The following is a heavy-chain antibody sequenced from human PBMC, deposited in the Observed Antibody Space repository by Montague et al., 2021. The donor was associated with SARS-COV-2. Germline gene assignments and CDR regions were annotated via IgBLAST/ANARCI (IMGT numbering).Heavy chain of an antibody. D-gene: IGHD3-3*01. Sequence: SDTLSLTCTVSGGSISSSSYYWGWIRQPPGKGLEWIGSIYYSGSTYYNPSLKSRVTISVDTSKNQFSLKLSSVTAADTAVYYCARKASRCITIFGVVTASEYCDYWGQGTLVTVSS. V-gene: IGHV4-39*01. CDR1: GGSISSSSYY. CDR3: ARKASRCITIFGVVTASEYCDY. J-gene: IGHJ4*02. CDR2: IYYSGST.